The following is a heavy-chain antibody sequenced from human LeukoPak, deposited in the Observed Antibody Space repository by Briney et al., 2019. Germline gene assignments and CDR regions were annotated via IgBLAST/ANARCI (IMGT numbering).Heavy chain of an antibody. CDR1: GYTFTSYY. V-gene: IGHV1-46*01. CDR2: INPSECST. D-gene: IGHD6-13*01. CDR3: ARDQEQQLVTGGVY. J-gene: IGHJ4*02. Sequence: GSSVQVSCQASGYTFTSYYMHRVRQAPGHAREWMGIINPSECSTSYAQKFQGRVTMTRDTSTSTVYMELSSRRSEDKAVDYCARDQEQQLVTGGVYWGQGTLVTVSS.